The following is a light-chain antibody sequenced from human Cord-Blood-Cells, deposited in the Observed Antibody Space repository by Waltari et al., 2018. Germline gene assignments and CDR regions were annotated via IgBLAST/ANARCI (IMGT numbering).Light chain of an antibody. J-gene: IGLJ1*01. V-gene: IGLV2-14*01. CDR2: DVS. CDR1: SSDVGVYNY. CDR3: SSYTSSSTYV. Sequence: QSALTQPASVSGSPGQSITISCTGTSSDVGVYNYVSWYQQLPGKAPKLIIYDVSNRPSGVSNRFSGSKSGNTASLPISGLQAEDEADYYCSSYTSSSTYVFGTGTKVTVL.